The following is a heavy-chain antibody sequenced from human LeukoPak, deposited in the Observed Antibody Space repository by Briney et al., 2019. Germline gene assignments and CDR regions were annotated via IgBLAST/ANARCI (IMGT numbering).Heavy chain of an antibody. J-gene: IGHJ3*02. CDR3: ARLAWEFGDAFDI. V-gene: IGHV3-11*01. Sequence: GGSLRLSCAASGFTFSDYYMSWIRQAPGKGLEWVSYISNSGSTIYYADSVKGRFTISRDNAKNSLYLQMNSLRAEDTAVYYCARLAWEFGDAFDIWGQGTMVTVSS. D-gene: IGHD3-10*01. CDR1: GFTFSDYY. CDR2: ISNSGSTI.